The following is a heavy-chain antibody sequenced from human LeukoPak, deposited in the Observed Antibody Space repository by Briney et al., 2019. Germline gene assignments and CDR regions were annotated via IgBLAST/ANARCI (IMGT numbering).Heavy chain of an antibody. V-gene: IGHV3-53*01. J-gene: IGHJ6*02. CDR1: AFSVSSNY. CDR3: ARVASTSPYFYGMDV. Sequence: GGSLRLSRAASAFSVSSNYMSWVRQAPGKGLEWVSVIYSGGSTYYAGSVKGRFTISRDKSTNTVYLQMSSLSAEDTAMYYCARVASTSPYFYGMDVWGQGTTVTVSS. CDR2: IYSGGST.